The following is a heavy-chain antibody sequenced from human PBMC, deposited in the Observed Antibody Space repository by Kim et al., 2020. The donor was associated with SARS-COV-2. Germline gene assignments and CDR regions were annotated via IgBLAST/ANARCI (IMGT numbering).Heavy chain of an antibody. J-gene: IGHJ4*02. Sequence: SETLSLTCTVSDYSISSGHYWGWIRQPPGKGLQWIGSIYHSGSTFQNPSLKSRVTISVDTSKNQFSLKLSSVTAADTAVYYCATDSTEYYDYWGQGTLVT. CDR1: DYSISSGHY. V-gene: IGHV4-38-2*02. CDR2: IYHSGST. CDR3: ATDSTEYYDY. D-gene: IGHD3-10*01.